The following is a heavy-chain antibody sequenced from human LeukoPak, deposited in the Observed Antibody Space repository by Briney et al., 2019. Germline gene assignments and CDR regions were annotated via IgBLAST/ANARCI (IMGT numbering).Heavy chain of an antibody. D-gene: IGHD4-17*01. CDR3: AIGPFYGDYYFDY. CDR1: GGSFSGYY. J-gene: IGHJ4*02. V-gene: IGHV4-34*01. CDR2: INHSGST. Sequence: PSETLSLTCAVSGGSFSGYYWSWIRQPPGKGLEWIGEINHSGSTNYNPSPKSRVTISVDTSKNQFSLKPSSVTAGDTVVYYCAIGPFYGDYYFDYWGQGTLVTVSS.